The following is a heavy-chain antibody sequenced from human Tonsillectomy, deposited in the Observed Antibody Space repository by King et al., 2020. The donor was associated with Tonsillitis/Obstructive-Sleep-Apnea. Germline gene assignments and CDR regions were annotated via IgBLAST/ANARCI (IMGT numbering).Heavy chain of an antibody. V-gene: IGHV7-4-1*02. CDR2: INTNTGNP. CDR3: ARDDYGDSVDHYWFDP. Sequence: VQLVQSGSELKKPGSSVKVSCKASGYTFTSYAMNCVRQAPGQGLEWMGWINTNTGNPTYAQGFTVLFVFSLDTSVSTAYLQISSLKAEDTAVYYCARDDYGDSVDHYWFDPWGQGTLVTVSS. CDR1: GYTFTSYA. J-gene: IGHJ5*02. D-gene: IGHD4-17*01.